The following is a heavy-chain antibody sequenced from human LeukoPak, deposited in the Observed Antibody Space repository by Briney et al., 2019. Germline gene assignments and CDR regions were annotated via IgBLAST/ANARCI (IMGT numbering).Heavy chain of an antibody. V-gene: IGHV3-15*01. Sequence: GGSLRLFCAASGFTFSSYAMHWVRQAPGKGLEWVGRIRSKTDGGTTDYAAPVKGRFTISRDDSKNTLYLQMNSLKTEDTAVYYCATSSSWYRSLGRHWGQGTLVTVSS. D-gene: IGHD6-13*01. CDR1: GFTFSSYA. J-gene: IGHJ4*02. CDR2: IRSKTDGGTT. CDR3: ATSSSWYRSLGRH.